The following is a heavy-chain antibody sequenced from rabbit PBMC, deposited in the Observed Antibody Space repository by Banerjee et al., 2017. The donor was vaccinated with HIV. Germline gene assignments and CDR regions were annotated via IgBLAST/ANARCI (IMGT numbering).Heavy chain of an antibody. Sequence: QSLEESGGDLFQPGGSLALTCTASGFSFSSGCWICWVRQAPGKGLELIACIYAVSGSTWYASWVNGRFTISRSTSLNTVDLKMTSLTAADTATYFCARGYDDYPFNLWGPGTLVTVS. D-gene: IGHD2-1*01. V-gene: IGHV1S43*01. CDR3: ARGYDDYPFNL. J-gene: IGHJ4*01. CDR1: GFSFSSGCW. CDR2: IYAVSGST.